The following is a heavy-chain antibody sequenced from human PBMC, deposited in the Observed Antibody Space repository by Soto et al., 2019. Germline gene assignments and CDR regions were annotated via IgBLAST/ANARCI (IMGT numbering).Heavy chain of an antibody. J-gene: IGHJ6*02. CDR1: GFTFSSYW. Sequence: EVQLVESGGGLVQPGGSLRLSCAASGFTFSSYWMSWVRQAPGKGLEWVANIKQDGSEKYYVDSVKGRFTISRDNAKNSLYLQMNSLRAEDTAVYYRARDPGGPTCCYYYGMDVWGQGTTVTVSS. V-gene: IGHV3-7*03. CDR2: IKQDGSEK. CDR3: ARDPGGPTCCYYYGMDV.